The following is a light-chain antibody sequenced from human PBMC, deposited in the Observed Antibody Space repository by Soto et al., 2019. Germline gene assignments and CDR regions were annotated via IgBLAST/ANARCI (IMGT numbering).Light chain of an antibody. J-gene: IGKJ5*01. Sequence: EIVTTQSPATLSVSPGERATLSCRASQSLSSNLAWYQQKPGQAPRLLIYGASTRATGIPARFSGSGSGTEFTLTISSLQSEDFAVYYCQQYNDWPAITFGQGTRLEIK. CDR3: QQYNDWPAIT. V-gene: IGKV3-15*01. CDR1: QSLSSN. CDR2: GAS.